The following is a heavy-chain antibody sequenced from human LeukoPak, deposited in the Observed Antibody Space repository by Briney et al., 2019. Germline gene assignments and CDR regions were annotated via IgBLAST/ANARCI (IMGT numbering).Heavy chain of an antibody. CDR3: AREGRDYDFWSGYYN. CDR1: GGSISSYY. D-gene: IGHD3-3*01. J-gene: IGHJ4*02. Sequence: ASETLSLTCTVSGGSISSYYWSWIRQPPGKGLEWIGYIYYSGSTNYNPSLKSRVTISVDTSKNQFSLKLSSVTAADTAVYYCAREGRDYDFWSGYYNWGQGTLVTVSS. V-gene: IGHV4-59*01. CDR2: IYYSGST.